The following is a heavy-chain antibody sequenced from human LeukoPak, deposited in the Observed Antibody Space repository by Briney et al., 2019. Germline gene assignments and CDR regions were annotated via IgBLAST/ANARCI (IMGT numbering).Heavy chain of an antibody. D-gene: IGHD4-11*01. Sequence: GGSLRLSCAASGFTFSSYGMHWVRQAPGKGLEGVAVIWYDGSNKYYADSVKGRFTISRDNSKNTLYLQMNSLRAEDTAVYYCAKGSLDYRTDYWGQGTLVTVSS. CDR1: GFTFSSYG. CDR3: AKGSLDYRTDY. J-gene: IGHJ4*02. CDR2: IWYDGSNK. V-gene: IGHV3-33*06.